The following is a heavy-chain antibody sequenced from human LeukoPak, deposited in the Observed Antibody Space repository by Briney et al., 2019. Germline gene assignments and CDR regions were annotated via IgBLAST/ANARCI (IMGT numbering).Heavy chain of an antibody. D-gene: IGHD3-9*01. CDR1: GFTVSSNY. J-gene: IGHJ3*02. CDR2: IYSGGST. V-gene: IGHV3-66*01. CDR3: ARVRYFDSAFDI. Sequence: GGSLRLSCTVSGFTVSSNYMSWVRQAPGKGLEWVSVIYSGGSTYYADSVKGRFTISRDNSKNTLYLQMNSLRAEDTAVYYCARVRYFDSAFDIWGQGTMVTVSS.